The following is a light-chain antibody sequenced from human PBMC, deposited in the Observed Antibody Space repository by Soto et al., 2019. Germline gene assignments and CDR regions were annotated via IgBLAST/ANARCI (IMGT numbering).Light chain of an antibody. Sequence: QSALTQPPFASGSPGQSVTISCTGTSSDVGGYNFVSWYQQHPGKAPKLMIFEVSKRPSGVPDRFSGSKSGNTASLTVSGLQAEDEADYYCSSYAGSNTRFGTGTKLTVL. CDR1: SSDVGGYNF. CDR3: SSYAGSNTR. J-gene: IGLJ1*01. V-gene: IGLV2-8*01. CDR2: EVS.